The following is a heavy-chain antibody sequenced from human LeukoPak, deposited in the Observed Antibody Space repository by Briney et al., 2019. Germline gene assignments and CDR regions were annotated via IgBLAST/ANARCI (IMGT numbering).Heavy chain of an antibody. Sequence: SETLSLTCTVSGASISSHSCNWIRQSPGKGLEWIGYIYSSGSTQYSPSVKSRVTISINTSKNQFSLRLASVTAADTAVYYCASSTTLQQVDFWGQGTQVTVSS. CDR2: IYSSGST. V-gene: IGHV4-59*11. D-gene: IGHD5/OR15-5a*01. CDR3: ASSTTLQQVDF. J-gene: IGHJ4*02. CDR1: GASISSHS.